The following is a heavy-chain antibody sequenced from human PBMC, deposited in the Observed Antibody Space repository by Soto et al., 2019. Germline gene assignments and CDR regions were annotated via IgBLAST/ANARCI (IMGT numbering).Heavy chain of an antibody. CDR3: AKVGIAAAGTGHGGIDY. D-gene: IGHD6-13*01. J-gene: IGHJ4*02. V-gene: IGHV3-30*18. Sequence: QVQLVESGGGVVQPGRSLRLSCAASGFTFSSYGMHWVRQAPGKGLEWVAVISYDGSNKYYADSVKGRFTISRDNSKNTLYLQMNSMRAEATAVYYCAKVGIAAAGTGHGGIDYWGQGTLVTVSS. CDR2: ISYDGSNK. CDR1: GFTFSSYG.